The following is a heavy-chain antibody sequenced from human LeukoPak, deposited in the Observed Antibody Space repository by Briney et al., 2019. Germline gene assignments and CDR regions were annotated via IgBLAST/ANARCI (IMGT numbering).Heavy chain of an antibody. CDR2: VSNDGRVQ. CDR3: TKEGGPMAVTTERYSFDQ. V-gene: IGHV3-30*18. Sequence: PGRSLRLSCAASGFTFSNYGMHWVRQAPGKGLEWVAVVSNDGRVQCYADSVKGRFTISRDNSKNTLSLQMNSLRAEDTAVYYCTKEGGPMAVTTERYSFDQWGQGTLVTVSS. J-gene: IGHJ4*02. D-gene: IGHD4-17*01. CDR1: GFTFSNYG.